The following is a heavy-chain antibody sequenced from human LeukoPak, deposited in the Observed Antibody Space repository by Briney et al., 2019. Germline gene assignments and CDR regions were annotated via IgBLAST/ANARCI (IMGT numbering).Heavy chain of an antibody. CDR1: GGSISSSSYY. Sequence: PSETLSLTCTVSGGSISSSSYYWGWIRQPPGKGLEWIGSIYYSGSTYYNPSLKSRVTISVDTSKNQFSLKLSSVTAADTAVYYCARVRGRVFDYWGQGTLVTVSP. D-gene: IGHD3-10*01. V-gene: IGHV4-39*07. J-gene: IGHJ4*02. CDR3: ARVRGRVFDY. CDR2: IYYSGST.